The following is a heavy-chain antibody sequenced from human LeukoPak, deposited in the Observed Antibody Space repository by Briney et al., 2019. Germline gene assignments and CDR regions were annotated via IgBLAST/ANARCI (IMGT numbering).Heavy chain of an antibody. CDR3: ASRGPWFGEPSREY. J-gene: IGHJ4*02. CDR2: IYYSGST. V-gene: IGHV4-39*07. D-gene: IGHD3-10*01. Sequence: SETLSLTCTVSGGSISSSSYYWGWIRQPPGKGLEWIGSIYYSGSTNYNPSLKSRVTISVDTSKKQFSLKLSSVTAADTAVYYCASRGPWFGEPSREYWGQGTLVTVSS. CDR1: GGSISSSSYY.